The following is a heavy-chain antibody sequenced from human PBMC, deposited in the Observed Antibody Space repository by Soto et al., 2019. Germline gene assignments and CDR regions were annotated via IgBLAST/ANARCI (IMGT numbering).Heavy chain of an antibody. CDR3: ARVVGYGLIDY. CDR1: GYTFTSYG. V-gene: IGHV1-18*01. Sequence: QVQLVQSGAEVKKPGASVKVSCKASGYTFTSYGISWVRQAPGQGLEWMGWISAYNGNTNYAQKLQGRGTITTETSTSTASMELRSLRSDDTAVYYCARVVGYGLIDYWGQGTLVTVSS. CDR2: ISAYNGNT. J-gene: IGHJ4*02. D-gene: IGHD5-18*01.